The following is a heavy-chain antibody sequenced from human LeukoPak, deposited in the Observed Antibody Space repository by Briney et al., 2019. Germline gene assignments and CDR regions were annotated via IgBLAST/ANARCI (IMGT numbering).Heavy chain of an antibody. D-gene: IGHD3-22*01. V-gene: IGHV1-18*01. CDR2: ISAYNGNT. CDR1: GYTFTNYG. CDR3: ARDSADSSVYYFRF. Sequence: GASVKVSCKASGYTFTNYGISWVRQAPGQGLEWMGWISAYNGNTNYAQKLQGRVTMTTDTSTSTANMELRSLRSGDTAVYYCARDSADSSVYYFRFWGQGTLVTVPS. J-gene: IGHJ4*02.